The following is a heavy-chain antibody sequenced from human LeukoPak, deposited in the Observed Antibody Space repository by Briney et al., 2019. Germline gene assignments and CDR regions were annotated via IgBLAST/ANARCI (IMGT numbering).Heavy chain of an antibody. V-gene: IGHV4-38-2*02. D-gene: IGHD1-26*01. Sequence: SETLSLTCTVSGYSFSSGYFWGLSRQPPGKGLEWFGSIYHSGSTYYTPSLKSRVTISVDTAKNQFSLKLSSVTAADTAVYYCAGTRWWELLAYFDYWGQGTLVTVSS. CDR1: GYSFSSGYF. CDR3: AGTRWWELLAYFDY. J-gene: IGHJ4*02. CDR2: IYHSGST.